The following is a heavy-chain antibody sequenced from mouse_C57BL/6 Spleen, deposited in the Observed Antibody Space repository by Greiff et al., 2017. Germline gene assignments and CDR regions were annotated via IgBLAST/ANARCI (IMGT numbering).Heavy chain of an antibody. V-gene: IGHV1-80*01. Sequence: QVHVKQSGAELVKPGASVKISCTASGYAFSSYWMNWVKQRPGKGLEWIGQIYPGDGDTNYNGKFKGKATLTADKSSSTAYMQLSSLTSEDSAVYYCARKRDNLGVDYWGQGTTLTVSS. D-gene: IGHD1-3*01. CDR2: IYPGDGDT. CDR1: GYAFSSYW. CDR3: ARKRDNLGVDY. J-gene: IGHJ2*01.